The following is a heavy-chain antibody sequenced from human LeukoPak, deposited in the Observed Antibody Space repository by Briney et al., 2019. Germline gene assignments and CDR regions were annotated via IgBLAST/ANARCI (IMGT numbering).Heavy chain of an antibody. D-gene: IGHD4-17*01. CDR3: TSADYGAYDY. J-gene: IGHJ4*02. CDR2: IYSGGDT. CDR1: GFTVSSNY. V-gene: IGHV3-53*01. Sequence: GGSLRLSCAASGFTVSSNYMSWVRQAPGEGLEWVSVIYSGGDTYYADSVKGRFTISRDNSKDTLYLQMNSLRVEDTAVYYCTSADYGAYDYWGQGTLVTVSS.